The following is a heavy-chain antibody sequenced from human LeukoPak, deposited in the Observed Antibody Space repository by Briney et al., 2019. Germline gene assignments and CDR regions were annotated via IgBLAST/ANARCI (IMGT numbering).Heavy chain of an antibody. CDR2: IYTSGST. J-gene: IGHJ4*01. V-gene: IGHV4-4*07. Sequence: SETLSLTCTVSGGSISSYYWSWIRQPAGKGLEWIGRIYTSGSTNYNPSLKSRVTMSVDTSKNQFSLKLSSVTAADTAVYYCANLSGYYYDCSGYSGLDYWGQGTLVTVS. CDR3: ANLSGYYYDCSGYSGLDY. CDR1: GGSISSYY. D-gene: IGHD3-22*01.